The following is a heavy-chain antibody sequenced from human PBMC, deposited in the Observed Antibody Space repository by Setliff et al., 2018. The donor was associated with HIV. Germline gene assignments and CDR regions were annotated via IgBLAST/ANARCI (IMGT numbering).Heavy chain of an antibody. J-gene: IGHJ5*02. Sequence: SETLSLTCSVSGRSITTGGSYWNWIRQHPGKGLEWIGYIYSSGATYYNPSLKNRLTISVDTSKNQFSLKLSSVTAADTAVYYCARCAIVLVPAYFDPWGQGTLVTVSS. CDR3: ARCAIVLVPAYFDP. CDR1: GRSITTGGSY. V-gene: IGHV4-31*03. D-gene: IGHD2-2*01. CDR2: IYSSGAT.